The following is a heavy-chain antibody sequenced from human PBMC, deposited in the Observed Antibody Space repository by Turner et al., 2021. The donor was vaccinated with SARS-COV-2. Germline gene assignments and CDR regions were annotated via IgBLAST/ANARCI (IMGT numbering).Heavy chain of an antibody. D-gene: IGHD3-3*01. V-gene: IGHV3-21*01. Sequence: EVQLVESGRGLVKPGGSLRLSCAAYGFAFSSYSMNWVRQAPGQGLEWVSSISSSSSYIYYADSVKGRFTIARDNANNSLYLQMNSLRAEDTAVYYCARSERGRAEFWSGYYPSHLDYWGQGTLVTVSS. CDR2: ISSSSSYI. CDR3: ARSERGRAEFWSGYYPSHLDY. CDR1: GFAFSSYS. J-gene: IGHJ4*02.